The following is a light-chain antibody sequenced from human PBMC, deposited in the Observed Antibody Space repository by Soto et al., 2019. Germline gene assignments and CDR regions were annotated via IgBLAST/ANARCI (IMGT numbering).Light chain of an antibody. CDR3: QQRGNWPLP. V-gene: IGKV3-11*01. CDR2: DAS. Sequence: EIVLTQSPATLSLSPGQRATLSCRASQSVSIYLAWYQQKPGQAPRLLIYDASNRATGIPARFSGSGSGTDFTLTISSLEPEDFAVYYCQQRGNWPLPFGGGTKVEIK. CDR1: QSVSIY. J-gene: IGKJ4*01.